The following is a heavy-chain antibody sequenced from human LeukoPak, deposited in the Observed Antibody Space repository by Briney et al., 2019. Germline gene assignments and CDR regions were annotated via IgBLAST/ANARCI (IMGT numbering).Heavy chain of an antibody. Sequence: GGSLRLSCAASGFTFSDYYMSWIRQAPGKGLEWVSYISSSGSTIYYADSVKGRFTISRDNAKNSLYLQMNSLRAEDTAVYYCGRVLVQGVTTVTYHDYGGRGALVTVPS. CDR1: GFTFSDYY. CDR3: GRVLVQGVTTVTYHDY. V-gene: IGHV3-11*04. D-gene: IGHD4-11*01. J-gene: IGHJ4*02. CDR2: ISSSGSTI.